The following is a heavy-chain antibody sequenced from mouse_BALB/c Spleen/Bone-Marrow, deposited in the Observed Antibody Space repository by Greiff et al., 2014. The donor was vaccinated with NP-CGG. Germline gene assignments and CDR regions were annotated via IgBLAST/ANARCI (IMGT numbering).Heavy chain of an antibody. CDR1: GDSITNAY. CDR3: ARGTGYYFDY. CDR2: ISYSGNT. J-gene: IGHJ2*01. V-gene: IGHV3-8*02. Sequence: EVKLMESGPSLVKPSQTLSLTCSVTGDSITNAYWNWIRKFPGNKIDYMGYISYSGNTYYNPSLKSRISTTRDTSKNQFYLQLNSVTTEDTATYFCARGTGYYFDYWDQGTTLTVSS. D-gene: IGHD3-3*01.